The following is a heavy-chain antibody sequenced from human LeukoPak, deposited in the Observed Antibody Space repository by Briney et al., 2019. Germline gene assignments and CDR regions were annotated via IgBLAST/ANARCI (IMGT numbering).Heavy chain of an antibody. CDR2: INPNSGGT. CDR3: ARXXXXXXSXXXXXXXXDY. CDR1: XXTFTGXX. Sequence: XXXXTFTGXXMHWVRQAPGQGLEWMGWINPNSGGTNYAQKFQGRVTMTRDTSISTAYMELSRLRSDDTAVYYCARXXXXXXSXXXXXXXXDYWGXXTXVTVSS. V-gene: IGHV1-2*02. J-gene: IGHJ4*02.